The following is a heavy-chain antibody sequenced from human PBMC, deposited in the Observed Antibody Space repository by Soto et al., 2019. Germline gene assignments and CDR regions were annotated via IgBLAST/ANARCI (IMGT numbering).Heavy chain of an antibody. CDR1: GFTFSGSA. Sequence: GGSLRLSCAASGFTFSGSAMHWVRQASGKGLEWFGRIRSKANSYATAYAASVKGRFTISRDDSKNTAYLQMNSLKTEDTAVYYCTRIPYYDILTGYSKYRNWFDPWGQGTLVTVSS. V-gene: IGHV3-73*01. CDR2: IRSKANSYAT. J-gene: IGHJ5*02. CDR3: TRIPYYDILTGYSKYRNWFDP. D-gene: IGHD3-9*01.